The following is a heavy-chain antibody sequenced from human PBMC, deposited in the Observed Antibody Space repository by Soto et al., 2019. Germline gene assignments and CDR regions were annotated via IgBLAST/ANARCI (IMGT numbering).Heavy chain of an antibody. D-gene: IGHD2-8*01. CDR2: IWYDGSDT. CDR1: GFKFNSYG. V-gene: IGHV3-33*01. J-gene: IGHJ5*02. Sequence: QEQLVQSGGGVVQPGRSLRLSCAASGFKFNSYGMHWVRQAPGKGLEWVAGIWYDGSDTSYGDSVKGRFTISRDNSKNTLYLQMSSLRVDDTAVYYCARDRFGGTECTNWLDPWGQGALVTVCS. CDR3: ARDRFGGTECTNWLDP.